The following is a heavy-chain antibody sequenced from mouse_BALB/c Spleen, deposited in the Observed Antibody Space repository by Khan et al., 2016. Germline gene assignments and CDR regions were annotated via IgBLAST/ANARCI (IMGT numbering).Heavy chain of an antibody. CDR3: ARSVNSFAY. Sequence: VQLQQPGAELVKPGASVKLSCTAFGFNIKDTYMHWVKQRPEQGLEWIGRIDPANGNTKYDPKFQGKATITADTSSNTAYLQLSSLTSEDTAVYYCARSVNSFAYWGQGTLVTVSA. CDR2: IDPANGNT. J-gene: IGHJ3*01. V-gene: IGHV14-3*02. CDR1: GFNIKDTY. D-gene: IGHD4-1*02.